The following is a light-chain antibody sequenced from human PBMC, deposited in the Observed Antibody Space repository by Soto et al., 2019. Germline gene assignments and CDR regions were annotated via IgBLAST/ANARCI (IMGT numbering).Light chain of an antibody. CDR2: GAS. Sequence: EIVLTQSPSTLSLSPGERASLSCRASQGISSSYLAWYQQKPGQAPRLLIYGASNRATGIPDRFVGSGSVTVFSLTISRLEPEDPAMYYCQQYGTSPSFGGGTRVEIK. V-gene: IGKV3-20*01. CDR1: QGISSSY. J-gene: IGKJ4*01. CDR3: QQYGTSPS.